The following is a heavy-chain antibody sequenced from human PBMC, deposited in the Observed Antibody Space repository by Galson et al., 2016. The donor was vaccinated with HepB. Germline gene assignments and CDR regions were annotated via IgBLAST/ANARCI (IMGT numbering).Heavy chain of an antibody. V-gene: IGHV3-23*01. D-gene: IGHD6-19*01. Sequence: SLRLSCAASGFTYSNYAMSWVRQAPGKGLEWVSVISASGGSTYYADSVKGRFTISRDNSLKTLYLQMYSLRTEDTAMYFCAKDLTYSSGWYNWFDPWGQGTLVTVSS. CDR2: ISASGGST. J-gene: IGHJ5*02. CDR1: GFTYSNYA. CDR3: AKDLTYSSGWYNWFDP.